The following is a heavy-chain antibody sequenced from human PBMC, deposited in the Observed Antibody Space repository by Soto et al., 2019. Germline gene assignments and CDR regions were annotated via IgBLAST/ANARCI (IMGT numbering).Heavy chain of an antibody. CDR1: GGTFSSYA. Sequence: QVQLVQSGAEVKKPGSSVKVSCKASGGTFSSYAISWVRQAPGQGLEWMGGIIPIFGTANYAQKFQGRVTITADESTSTDYMELSSLRSEDTAVYYCAKLPAADYYYGMDVWGQGTTVTVSS. D-gene: IGHD2-2*01. CDR3: AKLPAADYYYGMDV. CDR2: IIPIFGTA. J-gene: IGHJ6*02. V-gene: IGHV1-69*12.